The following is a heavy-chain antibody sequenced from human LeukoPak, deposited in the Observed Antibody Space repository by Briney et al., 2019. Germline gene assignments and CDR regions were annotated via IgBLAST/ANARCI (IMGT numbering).Heavy chain of an antibody. Sequence: GGSLRLSCTASGYIFADYGVSWFRQGPGKGLEWVGFIRGKAYGGTTEYAASVKGRITISRDDSKGIAYLQMNSLKIEDTAVYYCTKSLAFCGSGCYRPADSWGQGALVTVSS. CDR2: IRGKAYGGTT. J-gene: IGHJ4*02. CDR1: GYIFADYG. V-gene: IGHV3-49*03. CDR3: TKSLAFCGSGCYRPADS. D-gene: IGHD2-21*02.